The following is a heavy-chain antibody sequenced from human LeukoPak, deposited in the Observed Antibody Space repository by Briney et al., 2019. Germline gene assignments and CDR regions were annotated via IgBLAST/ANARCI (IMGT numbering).Heavy chain of an antibody. CDR2: INPNSGGT. Sequence: ASVKVSCKASGYTFTGYYMHWVRQAPGQGLEWMGWINPNSGGTNYAQKFQGRVTMTRDTSISTAYMELSRLRSDDTAVYYCLTMVRGVIAGAFDPWGQGTLVTVSS. CDR1: GYTFTGYY. CDR3: LTMVRGVIAGAFDP. J-gene: IGHJ5*02. D-gene: IGHD3-10*01. V-gene: IGHV1-2*02.